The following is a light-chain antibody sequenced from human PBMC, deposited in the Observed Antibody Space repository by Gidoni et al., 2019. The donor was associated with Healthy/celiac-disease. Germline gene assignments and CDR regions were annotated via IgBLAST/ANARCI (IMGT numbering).Light chain of an antibody. CDR3: GTWDSSLSAVV. CDR1: SSNIGNNY. CDR2: DNN. Sequence: QSVLTQPPSVSAPPGQKVTISCSGSSSNIGNNYVSWYQQLPGTAPKLLIYDNNMRPSGIPDRFSGSKSGTSATLGITGLQTGDEADYYCGTWDSSLSAVVFGGGTKLTVL. V-gene: IGLV1-51*01. J-gene: IGLJ2*01.